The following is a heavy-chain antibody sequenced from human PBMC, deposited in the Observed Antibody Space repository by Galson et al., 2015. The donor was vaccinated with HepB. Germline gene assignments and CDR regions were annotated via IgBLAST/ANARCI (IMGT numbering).Heavy chain of an antibody. CDR1: GFTFSSNW. D-gene: IGHD4-11*01. V-gene: IGHV3-74*01. CDR2: INPDGSNT. CDR3: ARLPRSNPGGV. Sequence: SLRLSCAGSGFTFSSNWMHWVRQVPGKELVWVSRINPDGSNTVYADSVKGRFTISRDNAKNTLYLQMNSLRVEDTAMYYCARLPRSNPGGVWGKGTTVTVSS. J-gene: IGHJ6*04.